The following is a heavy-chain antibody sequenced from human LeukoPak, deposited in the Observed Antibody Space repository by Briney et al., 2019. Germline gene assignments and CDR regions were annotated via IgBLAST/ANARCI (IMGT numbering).Heavy chain of an antibody. CDR1: GCSISSSSYH. CDR2: IYYSGST. D-gene: IGHD4-17*01. CDR3: ARHVRPYGDYPYYFDY. J-gene: IGHJ4*02. V-gene: IGHV4-39*01. Sequence: PSETLSLTCTVSGCSISSSSYHWGWLRQPPGMVREWIGSIYYSGSTYYNTSLKSRVTISVDTSKNQSSLKLSSVTAADTAVYYCARHVRPYGDYPYYFDYWGQGTLVTASS.